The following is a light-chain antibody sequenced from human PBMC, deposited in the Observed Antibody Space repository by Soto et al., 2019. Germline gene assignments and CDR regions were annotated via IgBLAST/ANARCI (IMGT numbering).Light chain of an antibody. CDR1: QTISSW. Sequence: LHMTPSPSTLSGSLLYRFTITFRSSQTISSWLAWDQQKPVKAPKLLIYKASNLKSGVPSRFSGSGSGTEFTLTIRRLEPEDFAVYYCQQYGGSWTFGQGTKVDIK. CDR3: QQYGGSWT. CDR2: KAS. V-gene: IGKV1-5*03. J-gene: IGKJ1*01.